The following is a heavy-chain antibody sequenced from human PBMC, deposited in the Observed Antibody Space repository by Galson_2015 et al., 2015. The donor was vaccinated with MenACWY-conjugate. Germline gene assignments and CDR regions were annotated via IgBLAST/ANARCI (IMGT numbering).Heavy chain of an antibody. Sequence: SVKVSCKASGYTFTSHGISWVRQAPGQGLEWMGWINTYSGNTNYAQMFQDRVTMTTDTSTSTAYMELRSLRSDDSAVYFCARGRGKRNYYAGDYWGQGTLVTVSS. CDR3: ARGRGKRNYYAGDY. V-gene: IGHV1-18*04. J-gene: IGHJ4*02. CDR1: GYTFTSHG. CDR2: INTYSGNT. D-gene: IGHD1-7*01.